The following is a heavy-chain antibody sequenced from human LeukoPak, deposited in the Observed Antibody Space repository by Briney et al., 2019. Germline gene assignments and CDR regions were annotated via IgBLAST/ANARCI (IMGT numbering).Heavy chain of an antibody. D-gene: IGHD3-10*01. J-gene: IGHJ6*02. V-gene: IGHV4-34*01. CDR1: GGSFSDYY. Sequence: SETLSLTCAVYGGSFSDYYWTWIRQSPGKGLEWMGEINHSGATDYNPSLKSRVTISVDTSKNQFSRKVRSVTAAATAVYYCARRVRGVIISFYYYNGMDVWGQGTTVTVSS. CDR3: ARRVRGVIISFYYYNGMDV. CDR2: INHSGAT.